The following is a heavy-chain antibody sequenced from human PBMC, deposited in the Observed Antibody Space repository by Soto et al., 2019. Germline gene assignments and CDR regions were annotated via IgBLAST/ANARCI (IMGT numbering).Heavy chain of an antibody. V-gene: IGHV1-69*02. D-gene: IGHD1-26*01. J-gene: IGHJ3*02. Sequence: VKVSCKASGGTFSSYTISWVRQAPGQGLEWMGRIIPILGIANYAQKFQGRVTITADKSTSTAYMELSSLRSEDTAVYYCARWEVAMMNHHDAFDIWGQGTMVTVSS. CDR1: GGTFSSYT. CDR2: IIPILGIA. CDR3: ARWEVAMMNHHDAFDI.